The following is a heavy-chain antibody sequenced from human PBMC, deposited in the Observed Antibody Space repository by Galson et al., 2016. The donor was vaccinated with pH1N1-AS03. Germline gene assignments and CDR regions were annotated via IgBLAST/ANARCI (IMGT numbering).Heavy chain of an antibody. D-gene: IGHD2-21*02. CDR3: ATDVVTAMGRTFDI. J-gene: IGHJ3*02. Sequence: SVKVSCKASGYTFIGYYMHWVRQAPGQGLEWLGRINPNSGGANDVQKFQDRVTMTRDTSISTAYMELSGLTSDDTAVYYCATDVVTAMGRTFDIWGQGTMVTFSS. CDR2: INPNSGGA. CDR1: GYTFIGYY. V-gene: IGHV1-2*06.